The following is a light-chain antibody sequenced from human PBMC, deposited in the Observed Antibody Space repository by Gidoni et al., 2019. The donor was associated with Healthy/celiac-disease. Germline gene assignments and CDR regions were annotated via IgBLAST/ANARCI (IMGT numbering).Light chain of an antibody. Sequence: DIQITQSPSSLSASVGDRVTITCRASQSISSYLNWYQQKPGKAPKLLIYAASSLQSGVPSRFSGSGSGTDFTLTISSLQPEDFATYYCQQSYSTPPWFGQGTKVEIK. CDR3: QQSYSTPPW. J-gene: IGKJ1*01. CDR1: QSISSY. V-gene: IGKV1-39*01. CDR2: AAS.